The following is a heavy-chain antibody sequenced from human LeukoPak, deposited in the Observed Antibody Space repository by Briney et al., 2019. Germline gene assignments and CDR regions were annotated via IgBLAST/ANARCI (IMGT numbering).Heavy chain of an antibody. V-gene: IGHV3-30-3*01. D-gene: IGHD1-26*01. CDR1: GFTFSSYA. CDR2: ISYDGSNK. J-gene: IGHJ4*02. Sequence: GGSLRLSCAASGFTFSSYAMHWVRQAPGKGLEWVAVISYDGSNKYYADSVKGRFTISSDNSKNTLYLQMNSLRAEDTAVYYCARDAIVGATIFDYWGQGTLVTVSS. CDR3: ARDAIVGATIFDY.